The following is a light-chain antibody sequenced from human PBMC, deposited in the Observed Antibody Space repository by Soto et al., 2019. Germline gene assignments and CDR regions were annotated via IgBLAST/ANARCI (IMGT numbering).Light chain of an antibody. V-gene: IGKV3-20*01. CDR2: GTS. CDR3: QQYDTSPMT. Sequence: EIVMTQSPATLSVSPGDRATLSCRASQGVSSSYLAWYQQKPGQAPRLLIYGTSSRATGIPDRFGGSGSGTDFTLTISRLEPEDFAVYYCQQYDTSPMTFGQGTKVDIK. CDR1: QGVSSSY. J-gene: IGKJ1*01.